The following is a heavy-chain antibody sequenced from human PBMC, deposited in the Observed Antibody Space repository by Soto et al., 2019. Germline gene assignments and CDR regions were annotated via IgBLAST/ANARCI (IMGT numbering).Heavy chain of an antibody. CDR2: ISRYSDYI. Sequence: EVQLLESGGGLVQPGGSLRLSCAASGITFRSYSMSWVRQAPGKGLEWVSAISRYSDYIYNADSVRGRFTITRDNSKSTLYLQMNSLSAEDSAVYYCQAINRDIDCQRPLWGQGTLVTVSS. CDR1: GITFRSYS. CDR3: QAINRDIDCQRPL. J-gene: IGHJ4*02. D-gene: IGHD5-12*01. V-gene: IGHV3-23*01.